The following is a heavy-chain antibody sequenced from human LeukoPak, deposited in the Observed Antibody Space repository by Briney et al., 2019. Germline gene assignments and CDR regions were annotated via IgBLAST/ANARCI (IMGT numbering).Heavy chain of an antibody. CDR1: GGSISSSNW. CDR2: IYHSGST. Sequence: SGTLSLTCAVSGGSISSSNWWSWVRQPPGKGLEWIGEIYHSGSTNYNPSLKSRVTISVDTSKNQFSLKLSSVTAADTAVYYCARGRGGYSYARFFDYWGQGTLVTVSS. CDR3: ARGRGGYSYARFFDY. D-gene: IGHD5-18*01. J-gene: IGHJ4*02. V-gene: IGHV4-4*02.